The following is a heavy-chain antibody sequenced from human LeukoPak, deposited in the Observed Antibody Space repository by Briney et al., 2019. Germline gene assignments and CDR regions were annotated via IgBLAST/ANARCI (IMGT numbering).Heavy chain of an antibody. CDR3: AKGPSSGYYMDV. CDR2: ISGSGGST. D-gene: IGHD3-10*01. V-gene: IGHV3-23*01. CDR1: GFTFSSYA. Sequence: GGSLRLSCAASGFTFSSYAMSWVRQAPGKGLEWVSAISGSGGSTYYADSVKGRFTISRDNSKNTLYLQMNSLRAEDAAVYYCAKGPSSGYYMDVWGKGTTVTVSS. J-gene: IGHJ6*03.